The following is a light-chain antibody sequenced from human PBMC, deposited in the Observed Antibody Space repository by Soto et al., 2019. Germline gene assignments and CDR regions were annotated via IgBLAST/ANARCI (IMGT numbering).Light chain of an antibody. V-gene: IGKV3-20*01. J-gene: IGKJ4*01. CDR3: QQDGSSPLP. CDR2: GAS. Sequence: EIVLTQSPGTLSSSPGERATLSCRASQSVSSSYLAWYQQKPSQAPRLLIDGASSSATGIPARFRGSGSGTDFTLTISRREPEDCAVYDCQQDGSSPLPFGGGTKVEIK. CDR1: QSVSSSY.